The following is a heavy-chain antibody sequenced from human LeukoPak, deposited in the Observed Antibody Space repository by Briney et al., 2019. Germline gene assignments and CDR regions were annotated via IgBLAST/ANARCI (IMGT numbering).Heavy chain of an antibody. CDR2: INWNGGST. Sequence: GGSLRLSCAASGFTFDDYGMSWVRQAPGKGLEWVSGINWNGGSTGYADSVKGRFTISRDNAKNSLYLQMNSLRAEDTALYYCARDFGSSWSGDWFDPWGPGTLVTVSS. CDR3: ARDFGSSWSGDWFDP. D-gene: IGHD6-13*01. CDR1: GFTFDDYG. J-gene: IGHJ5*02. V-gene: IGHV3-20*04.